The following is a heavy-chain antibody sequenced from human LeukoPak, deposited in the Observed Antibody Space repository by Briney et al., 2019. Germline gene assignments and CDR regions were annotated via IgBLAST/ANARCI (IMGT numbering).Heavy chain of an antibody. CDR1: GSTFSS. CDR2: ISSSGATI. CDR3: ARDLVSGAHTFDI. J-gene: IGHJ3*02. V-gene: IGHV3-48*03. Sequence: GGSLRLSCAASGSTFSSFSTYDFNWVRQPPGKGLEWVSYISSSGATIYYADSVKGRFTVSRDNAKNSLYLQMNSLRAEDTAIYYCARDLVSGAHTFDIWGHGTMVTVSS. D-gene: IGHD2-2*02.